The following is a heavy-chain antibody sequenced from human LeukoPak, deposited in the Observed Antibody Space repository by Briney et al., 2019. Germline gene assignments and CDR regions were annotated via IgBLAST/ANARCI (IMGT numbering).Heavy chain of an antibody. V-gene: IGHV3-21*01. D-gene: IGHD6-13*01. J-gene: IGHJ4*02. CDR1: GFAFSTYS. CDR3: ARVAGGKFHLDY. CDR2: ITSTATHI. Sequence: GGSLRLSCAASGFAFSTYSMNWVRQAPGKGLEWISSITSTATHIYYADSVKGRFTISRDNTKNSLYLQMNSLRAEDTAVYFCARVAGGKFHLDYWGQGTQVTVSS.